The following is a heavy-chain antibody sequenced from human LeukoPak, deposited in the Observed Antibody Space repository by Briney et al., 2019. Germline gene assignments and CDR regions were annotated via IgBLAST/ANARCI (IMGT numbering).Heavy chain of an antibody. J-gene: IGHJ1*01. CDR1: GYSFTSYW. Sequence: GESLKISCKGSGYSFTSYWIGWVRQMPGKGLEWMGIIYPGDSDTRYSPSFQGQVTISADKSISTAYLQWSSLKASDTAMYYYAITYYYDSSGYYYGEYFQHWGQGTLVTVSS. CDR3: AITYYYDSSGYYYGEYFQH. CDR2: IYPGDSDT. D-gene: IGHD3-22*01. V-gene: IGHV5-51*01.